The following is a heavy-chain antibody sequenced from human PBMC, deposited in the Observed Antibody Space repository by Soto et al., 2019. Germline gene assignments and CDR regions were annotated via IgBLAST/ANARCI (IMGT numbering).Heavy chain of an antibody. CDR1: GGSISSGGYY. CDR2: IYYSGST. V-gene: IGHV4-31*03. Sequence: PSETLSLTCTVSGGSISSGGYYWSWIRQHPGKGLEWIGYIYYSGSTYYNPSLKSRVTISVDTSKNQFSLKLSSVTAADTAVYYCARSFDHNYVGNWFDPWGQGTLVTVSS. J-gene: IGHJ5*02. CDR3: ARSFDHNYVGNWFDP. D-gene: IGHD3-9*01.